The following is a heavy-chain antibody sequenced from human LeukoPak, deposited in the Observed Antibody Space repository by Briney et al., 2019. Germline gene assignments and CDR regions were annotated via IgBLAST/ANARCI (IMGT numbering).Heavy chain of an antibody. D-gene: IGHD2-15*01. CDR1: GGSISSGYY. Sequence: SETLSLTCTVSGGSISSGYYWGWIRQPPGKGLEWIGSIYHSGSTYYNPSLKSRVTISVDTSKNQFSLKLSSVTAADTAVYYCAREGIVVVVAAIGFDYWGQGTLVTVSS. CDR2: IYHSGST. V-gene: IGHV4-38-2*02. J-gene: IGHJ4*02. CDR3: AREGIVVVVAAIGFDY.